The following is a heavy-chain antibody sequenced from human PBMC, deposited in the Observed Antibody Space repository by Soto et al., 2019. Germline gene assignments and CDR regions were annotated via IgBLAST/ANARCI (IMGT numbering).Heavy chain of an antibody. V-gene: IGHV3-23*01. J-gene: IGHJ5*02. CDR3: AKEPTWGVRGNWFDP. D-gene: IGHD3-10*02. CDR2: ISGSGGST. Sequence: PGGSLRLSCAASGFTFSSYAMSWVRQAPGKGLEWVSAISGSGGSTYYADSVKGRFTISRDNSKNTLSLQMNSLRAEDTAVYYCAKEPTWGVRGNWFDPWGQGTLVTVSS. CDR1: GFTFSSYA.